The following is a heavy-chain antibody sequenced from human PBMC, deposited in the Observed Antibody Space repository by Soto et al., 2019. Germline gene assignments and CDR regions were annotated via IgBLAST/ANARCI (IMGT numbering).Heavy chain of an antibody. V-gene: IGHV1-69*06. CDR2: IIPLLGTV. Sequence: QGQLVQSGAEVKKPGSSVKVSCRASGATFTNSVITWVRKGPGQGLELMGGIIPLLGTVDYAENFQGRVTLTADKVTNTVYLEMRSLRYDDTAVDYCARSGLRRPHNPYRFFGLDVWGHGTTVSV. CDR1: GATFTNSV. D-gene: IGHD3-16*01. CDR3: ARSGLRRPHNPYRFFGLDV. J-gene: IGHJ6*02.